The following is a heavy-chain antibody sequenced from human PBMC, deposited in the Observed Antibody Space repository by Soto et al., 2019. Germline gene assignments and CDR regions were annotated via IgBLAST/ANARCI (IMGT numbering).Heavy chain of an antibody. CDR2: IYYSGST. CDR1: GGSISSSSYY. V-gene: IGHV4-39*01. CDR3: ARLLFGEYDYYYYGMDV. Sequence: QLQLQESGPGLVKPSETLSLTCTVSGGSISSSSYYWGWIRQPPGKGLEWIGSIYYSGSTYYNPSFKSRVTISVDTSKNQFSLKLSSVTAADTAVYYCARLLFGEYDYYYYGMDVWGQGTTVTVSS. D-gene: IGHD3-10*02. J-gene: IGHJ6*02.